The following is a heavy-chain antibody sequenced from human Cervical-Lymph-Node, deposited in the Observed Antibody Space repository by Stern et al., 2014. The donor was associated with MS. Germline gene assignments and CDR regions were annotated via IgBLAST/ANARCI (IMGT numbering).Heavy chain of an antibody. CDR1: GYTFTSYD. CDR3: ARGRELLSLDY. J-gene: IGHJ4*02. V-gene: IGHV1-8*01. D-gene: IGHD1-26*01. CDR2: MNPYSGNA. Sequence: QVQLVQSGDEVKKPGASVKVSCKASGYTFTSYDINWVRQGTGQGLEWMGWMNPYSGNAVYAQKFQGRVTMTRDTSTSTAYLELTSLRSEDTAVFYCARGRELLSLDYWGQGTLVTVSS.